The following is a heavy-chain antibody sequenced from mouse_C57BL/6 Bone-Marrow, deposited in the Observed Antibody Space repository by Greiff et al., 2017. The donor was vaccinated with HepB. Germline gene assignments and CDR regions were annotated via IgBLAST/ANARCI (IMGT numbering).Heavy chain of an antibody. V-gene: IGHV5-4*01. CDR3: ARALLTGSDNAY. Sequence: EVHLVESGGGLVKPGGSLKLSCAASGFTFSSYAMSWVRQTPEKRLEWVATISDGGSYTYYPDNVKGRFTISRDNAKYNLYLQMSHLKSEDTAMYYCARALLTGSDNAYWGQGTLVTVSA. CDR1: GFTFSSYA. CDR2: ISDGGSYT. J-gene: IGHJ3*01. D-gene: IGHD4-1*01.